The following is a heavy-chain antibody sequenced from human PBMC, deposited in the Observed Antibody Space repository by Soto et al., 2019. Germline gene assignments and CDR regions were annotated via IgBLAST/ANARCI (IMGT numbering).Heavy chain of an antibody. D-gene: IGHD2-15*01. J-gene: IGHJ4*02. Sequence: QVQLVESGGGVVQPGRSLRLSCAGSGFTFSTYGMHWVRQAPGKGLEWVAVISYDGSNKYYADSVKGRFTISRDNSKNTLSLQMNSLRAEDTAVYYCAKASGGGSCYSCYFDYWGQGTLVTVSS. CDR2: ISYDGSNK. V-gene: IGHV3-30*18. CDR3: AKASGGGSCYSCYFDY. CDR1: GFTFSTYG.